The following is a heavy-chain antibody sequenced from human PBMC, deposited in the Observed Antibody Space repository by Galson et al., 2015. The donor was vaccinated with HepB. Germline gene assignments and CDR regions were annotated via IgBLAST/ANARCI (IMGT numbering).Heavy chain of an antibody. Sequence: SVKVSCKASGGTFSSYTISWVRQAPGQGLEWMERIIPILGIANYAQKFQGRVTITADKSTSTAYMELSSLRSEDTAVYYCARDRSSGQTDDAFDIWGQGTMVTVSS. CDR3: ARDRSSGQTDDAFDI. J-gene: IGHJ3*02. V-gene: IGHV1-69*04. D-gene: IGHD3-10*01. CDR1: GGTFSSYT. CDR2: IIPILGIA.